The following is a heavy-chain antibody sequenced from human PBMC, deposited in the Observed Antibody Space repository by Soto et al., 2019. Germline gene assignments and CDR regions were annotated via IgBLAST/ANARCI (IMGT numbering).Heavy chain of an antibody. CDR2: IYWDDDK. J-gene: IGHJ3*02. D-gene: IGHD6-6*01. V-gene: IGHV2-5*02. CDR1: GFSLTTTGVN. Sequence: QITLKESGPTLVKPTQTLTLTCTFSGFSLTTTGVNVGWIRQPPVKALEWLALIYWDDDKRYSPSLKSRLTITKDTSKNQVVLTVTNLDPVDTATYYCAHRGRLYAFDIWGQGTLVTVSS. CDR3: AHRGRLYAFDI.